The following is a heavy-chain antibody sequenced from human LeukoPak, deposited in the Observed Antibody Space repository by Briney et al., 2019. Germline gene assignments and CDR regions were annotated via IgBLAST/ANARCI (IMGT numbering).Heavy chain of an antibody. D-gene: IGHD6-13*01. V-gene: IGHV3-23*01. CDR2: ISGSGGST. Sequence: GGSLRLSCAASGFTFSSYAMSWVRQAPGKGLEWVSAISGSGGSTYYADSVNGRFTISRDNSKNTLYLQMNSLRAEDTAVYYCAKFRGSSSWYGGDYFDYWGQGTLVTVSS. CDR1: GFTFSSYA. J-gene: IGHJ4*02. CDR3: AKFRGSSSWYGGDYFDY.